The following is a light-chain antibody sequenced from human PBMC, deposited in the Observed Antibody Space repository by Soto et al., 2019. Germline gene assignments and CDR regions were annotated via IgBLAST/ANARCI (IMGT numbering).Light chain of an antibody. V-gene: IGLV2-8*01. Sequence: LTQPPSASGSHEQSVTISCTGTSSDVGGYNYVSWYQQHPGRNPKLMISETSKRPSGVPDRFSGSKSGNTASLNVSGLQAEDEADYYCSSYAGSNNYVFGTSTKVTVL. J-gene: IGLJ1*01. CDR3: SSYAGSNNYV. CDR1: SSDVGGYNY. CDR2: ETS.